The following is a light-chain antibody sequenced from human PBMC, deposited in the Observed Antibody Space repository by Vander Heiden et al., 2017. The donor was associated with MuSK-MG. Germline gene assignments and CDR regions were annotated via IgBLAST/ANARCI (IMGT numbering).Light chain of an antibody. V-gene: IGKV4-1*01. CDR2: WAS. J-gene: IGKJ3*01. Sequence: DIVMTQSPDSLAVSLGERATINCKSSQSVLYSSNNKNYLAWYQQKPGQPPKVLIYWASTRESGVPDRFSGSGSGTEFTLTISSLQAEDVAVYYCQQFYSILPSFGPGTKVEIK. CDR1: QSVLYSSNNKNY. CDR3: QQFYSILPS.